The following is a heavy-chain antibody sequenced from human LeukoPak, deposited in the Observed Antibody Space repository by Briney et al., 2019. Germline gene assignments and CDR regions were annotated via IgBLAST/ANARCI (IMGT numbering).Heavy chain of an antibody. CDR1: GGSISSGSYY. CDR3: ARVGQSLDEVDY. Sequence: PSETLSLTCTVSGGSISSGSYYWGWIRQPPGKGLEWIGSIYYSGRTYYNPSLKSRVTISVDTSKNQFSLKLSSVTAADTAVYYCARVGQSLDEVDYWGQGTLVTVSS. D-gene: IGHD1-26*01. V-gene: IGHV4-39*01. J-gene: IGHJ4*02. CDR2: IYYSGRT.